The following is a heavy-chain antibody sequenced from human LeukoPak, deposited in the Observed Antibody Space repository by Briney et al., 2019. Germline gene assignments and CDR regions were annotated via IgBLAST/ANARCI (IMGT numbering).Heavy chain of an antibody. Sequence: GGSLRLSCAASGFTFSDHYLDRVRQAPGKGLEWVGRIRNKANGYTTAYAASVKGRFSISRDDSKNSLYLQMNSLKTEDTAVYYCARCFYDSSGFPYDHWGQGTLVTVSS. CDR3: ARCFYDSSGFPYDH. CDR2: IRNKANGYTT. CDR1: GFTFSDHY. J-gene: IGHJ4*02. D-gene: IGHD3-22*01. V-gene: IGHV3-72*01.